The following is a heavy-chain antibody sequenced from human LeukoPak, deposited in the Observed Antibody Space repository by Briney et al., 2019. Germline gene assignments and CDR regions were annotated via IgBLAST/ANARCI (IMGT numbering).Heavy chain of an antibody. J-gene: IGHJ3*02. CDR1: GYAFTRHG. V-gene: IGHV1-18*01. CDR2: ISDYNGNT. CDR3: ARERVGAFDI. Sequence: GASVKVSCKASGYAFTRHGISWVRQAPGQGLEWVGWISDYNGNTNNAQKLQGRVTMTTDTSTSTAYMELRSLRSDDTALYYCARERVGAFDIWGQGTMVTVSS.